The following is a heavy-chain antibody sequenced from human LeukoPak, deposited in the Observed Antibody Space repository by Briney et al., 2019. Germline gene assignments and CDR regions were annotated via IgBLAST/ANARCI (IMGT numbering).Heavy chain of an antibody. D-gene: IGHD1-7*01. CDR1: GFTVSSNY. CDR3: ARWSYKGITGTTTVGWFDP. CDR2: ISSSSSYI. V-gene: IGHV3-21*01. Sequence: GGSLRLSCAASGFTVSSNYMSWVRQAPGKGLEWVSSISSSSSYIYYADSVKGRFTISRDNAKNSLYLQMNSLRAEDTAVYYCARWSYKGITGTTTVGWFDPWGQGTLVTVSS. J-gene: IGHJ5*02.